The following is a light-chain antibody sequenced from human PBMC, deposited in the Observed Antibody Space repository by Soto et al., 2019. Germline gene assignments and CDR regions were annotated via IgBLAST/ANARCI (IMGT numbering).Light chain of an antibody. CDR1: QSVSSSY. V-gene: IGKV3-20*01. CDR2: AAS. CDR3: QQYDSPPLYI. J-gene: IGKJ2*01. Sequence: EIVLTQSPGTLSLSPGERATLFCRASQSVSSSYLAWYQQKPGQAPRLLITAASNRATGIPDRFSGSGSGTDFTLTISRLEPEDFAVYYCQQYDSPPLYIFGQGTKLEI.